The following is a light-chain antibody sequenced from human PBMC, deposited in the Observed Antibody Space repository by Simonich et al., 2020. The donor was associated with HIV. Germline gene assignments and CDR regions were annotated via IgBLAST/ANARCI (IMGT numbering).Light chain of an antibody. CDR2: AAS. CDR3: QQYYSYPLT. V-gene: IGKV1-8*01. CDR1: QGISRY. Sequence: AIRMTQSPSSLSASIGDKVTITCRASQGISRYLAWYQQEAGKAPKLLIYAASTLQSGVPSRFSGSVSGTDFTLTISLQSEDSATYYCQQYYSYPLTFGGGTKVEIK. J-gene: IGKJ4*01.